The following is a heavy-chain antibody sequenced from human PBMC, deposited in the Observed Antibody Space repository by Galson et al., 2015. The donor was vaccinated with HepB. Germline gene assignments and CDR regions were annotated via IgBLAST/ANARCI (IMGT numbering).Heavy chain of an antibody. V-gene: IGHV5-51*01. J-gene: IGHJ4*02. CDR3: ARRPYSSGWRDDFDY. CDR1: GSSFTSYW. Sequence: QSGAEVKKPGESLKISCKGSGSSFTSYWIGWVRQMPGKGLEWMGIIYPGDSDTRYSPSFQGQVTISADKSISTAYLQWSSLKASDTAMYYCARRPYSSGWRDDFDYWGQGTLVTVSS. D-gene: IGHD6-19*01. CDR2: IYPGDSDT.